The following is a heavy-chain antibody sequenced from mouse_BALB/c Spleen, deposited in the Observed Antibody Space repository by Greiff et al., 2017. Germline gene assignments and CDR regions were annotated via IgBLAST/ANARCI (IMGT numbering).Heavy chain of an antibody. CDR3: ARHGDY. Sequence: EVQGVESGGGLVKPGGSLKLSCAASGFTFSSYAMSWVRQTPEKRLEWVATISSGGSYTYYPDSVKGRFTISRDNAKNTLYLQMSSLRSEDTAMYYCARHGDYWGQGTSVTVSS. CDR2: ISSGGSYT. J-gene: IGHJ4*01. V-gene: IGHV5-9-3*01. CDR1: GFTFSSYA.